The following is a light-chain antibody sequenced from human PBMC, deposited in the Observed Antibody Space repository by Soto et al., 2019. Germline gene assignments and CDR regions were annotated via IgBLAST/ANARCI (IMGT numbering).Light chain of an antibody. CDR2: DAS. Sequence: EIVLTQSPGTQSLSPGERDTLSCRASQSVTDYLVWYQQKPGQAPRLLIYDASNRATGIPARFSGSGSGTDFTLVISSLEPEDSSVYYCQQRSTWPWTFGQGTKVEI. CDR3: QQRSTWPWT. CDR1: QSVTDY. V-gene: IGKV3-11*01. J-gene: IGKJ1*01.